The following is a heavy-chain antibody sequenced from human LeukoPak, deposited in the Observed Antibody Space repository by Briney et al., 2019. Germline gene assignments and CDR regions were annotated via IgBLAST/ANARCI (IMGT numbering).Heavy chain of an antibody. V-gene: IGHV5-51*01. J-gene: IGHJ4*02. CDR3: ARRIGSGWYDY. CDR2: INPGDSDT. Sequence: GESLKISCKGSGYSFTSYWIGWVRQMPGKGPEWLGIINPGDSDTRYSPSFQGQVTISADKSISTANLQWSSLKASDTAMYYCARRIGSGWYDYWGQGTLVTVSS. CDR1: GYSFTSYW. D-gene: IGHD6-19*01.